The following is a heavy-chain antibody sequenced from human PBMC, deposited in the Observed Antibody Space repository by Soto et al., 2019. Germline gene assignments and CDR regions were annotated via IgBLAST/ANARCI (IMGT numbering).Heavy chain of an antibody. D-gene: IGHD4-17*01. Sequence: GGSLRLSCAASGFTFSNYLMSWVRQAPGKGLEWVANIKQDGSENNYVDSVKGRFTISRDNAKKSLYLQMNTLRAEDTAVFYCARDLYGVFDSWGQGTLVTVSS. J-gene: IGHJ4*02. CDR1: GFTFSNYL. V-gene: IGHV3-7*01. CDR3: ARDLYGVFDS. CDR2: IKQDGSEN.